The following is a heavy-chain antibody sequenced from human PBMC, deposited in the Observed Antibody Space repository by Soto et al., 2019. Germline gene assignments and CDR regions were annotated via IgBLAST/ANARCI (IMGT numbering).Heavy chain of an antibody. CDR2: ISSSSSYI. Sequence: PGGSLRLSCAASGFTFSSYSMNWVRQAPGKGLEWVSSISSSSSYIYYADSVKGRFTISRDNAKNSLYLQMNSLRAEDTAVYYCARDPLGIAAAKAFDYWGQGTLVTVSS. D-gene: IGHD6-13*01. CDR3: ARDPLGIAAAKAFDY. J-gene: IGHJ4*02. CDR1: GFTFSSYS. V-gene: IGHV3-21*01.